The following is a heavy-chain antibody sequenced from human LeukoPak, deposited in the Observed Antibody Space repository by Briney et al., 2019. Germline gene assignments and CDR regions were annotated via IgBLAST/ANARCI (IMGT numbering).Heavy chain of an antibody. J-gene: IGHJ4*02. D-gene: IGHD4-23*01. V-gene: IGHV4-59*01. CDR3: ARTYGGKHFDY. CDR1: GGSISSYY. Sequence: PSETLSLTCTVSGGSISSYYWSWIRQPPGKGLEWIGYIYYSGSTNYNPSLESRVTISVDTSKNQFSLKLSSVTAADTAVYYCARTYGGKHFDYWGQGTLVTVSS. CDR2: IYYSGST.